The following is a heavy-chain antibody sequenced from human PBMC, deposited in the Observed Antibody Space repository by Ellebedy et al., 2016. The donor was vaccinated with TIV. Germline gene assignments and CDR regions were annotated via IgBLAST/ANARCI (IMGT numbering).Heavy chain of an antibody. J-gene: IGHJ4*02. CDR1: GGSISSYY. D-gene: IGHD3-22*01. CDR3: ARQYNYGTSGYYVDY. CDR2: IYHNGNT. V-gene: IGHV4-59*08. Sequence: MPSETLSLTCTVSGGSISSYYWTWIRQPPGKGLEWIGYIYHNGNTNYHPSLKSRVTISVDTSKNQLSLKLSSVTAADTAVYYCARQYNYGTSGYYVDYWGQGTLLTVSS.